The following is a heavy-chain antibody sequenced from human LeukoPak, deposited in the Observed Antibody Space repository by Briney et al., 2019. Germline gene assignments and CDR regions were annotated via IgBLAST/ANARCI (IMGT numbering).Heavy chain of an antibody. Sequence: PGGSLRLSCAASGFTFDDYGMSWVRQAPGKGLEWVSGINWNGGSTGYADSVKGRFTISRDNSKNTLYLQMNSLRAEDTAVYYCARDPRQLWYFDYWGQGTLVTVSS. J-gene: IGHJ4*02. CDR2: INWNGGST. CDR1: GFTFDDYG. V-gene: IGHV3-20*04. D-gene: IGHD5-18*01. CDR3: ARDPRQLWYFDY.